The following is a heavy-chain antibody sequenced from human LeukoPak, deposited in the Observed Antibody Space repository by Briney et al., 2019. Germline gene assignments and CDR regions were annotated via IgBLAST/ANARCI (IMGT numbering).Heavy chain of an antibody. CDR1: GGSISSSNSY. CDR2: IYYSGST. J-gene: IGHJ4*02. CDR3: ARRDGGRWYYFDY. V-gene: IGHV4-39*01. Sequence: SETLSLTCTVSGGSISSSNSYWDWIRQPPGMGLEWIGNIYYSGSTNYNASLKSRVTISVDTSKNQFSLKVHSVTAADTALYYCARRDGGRWYYFDYWGQGTLVTVSS. D-gene: IGHD6-19*01.